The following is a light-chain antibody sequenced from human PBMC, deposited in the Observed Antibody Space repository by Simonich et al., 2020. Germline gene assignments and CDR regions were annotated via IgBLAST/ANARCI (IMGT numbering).Light chain of an antibody. CDR2: DVS. V-gene: IGLV2-14*01. J-gene: IGLJ3*02. CDR1: SSDVGGYNY. Sequence: QSALTQPASVSGSPGQSITISCPGTSSDVGGYNYVSWYQQHPGKAPKLMIYDVSKRPSGVSNRFSGSKSGNTASLTISGRQAEDEADYYCSSYTSSSTWVFGGGTKLTVL. CDR3: SSYTSSSTWV.